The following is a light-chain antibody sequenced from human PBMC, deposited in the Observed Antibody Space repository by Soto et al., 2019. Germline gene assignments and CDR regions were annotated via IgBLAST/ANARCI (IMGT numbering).Light chain of an antibody. CDR1: QSVNTN. V-gene: IGKV3-11*01. J-gene: IGKJ5*01. Sequence: EIVVPPSPATLSFAPVGIAPLYFISSQSVNTNFAWYQQKPGQAPRLLIYDAYNRATGIPARFSGSGSGTDFTLTIRRLEPEDFAVYYCQQRSNWPQFNCGKGKRLEIK. CDR3: QQRSNWPQFN. CDR2: DAY.